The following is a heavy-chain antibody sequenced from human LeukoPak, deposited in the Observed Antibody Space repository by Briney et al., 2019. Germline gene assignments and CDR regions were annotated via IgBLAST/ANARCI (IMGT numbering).Heavy chain of an antibody. Sequence: GASVKVSCKASGYTFTSYYMHWVRQAPGLGLEWMGIINPGGGSSSYAQKFQGRVTMTRDTSTSTVYMELSSLRSEDTAVYYCARDYAYGSGSAYYFDYWGQGTLVTVSS. CDR1: GYTFTSYY. J-gene: IGHJ4*02. D-gene: IGHD3-10*01. V-gene: IGHV1-46*01. CDR3: ARDYAYGSGSAYYFDY. CDR2: INPGGGSS.